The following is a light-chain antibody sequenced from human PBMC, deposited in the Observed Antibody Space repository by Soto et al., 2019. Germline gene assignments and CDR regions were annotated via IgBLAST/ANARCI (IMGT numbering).Light chain of an antibody. V-gene: IGLV1-51*01. J-gene: IGLJ1*01. Sequence: QSARTQPPSVSAAPGQKVTISCSGSSSNIGNNYVSWYQQLPGTAPKLLIYDNNKRFSGIPDRFSGSKSGTSATLGITGLQTGDEADYYCGTWDSSLSAYVFGTGTKVTVL. CDR2: DNN. CDR3: GTWDSSLSAYV. CDR1: SSNIGNNY.